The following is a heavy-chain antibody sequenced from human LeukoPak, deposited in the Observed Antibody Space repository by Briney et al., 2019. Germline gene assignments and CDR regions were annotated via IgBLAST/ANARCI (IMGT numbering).Heavy chain of an antibody. CDR3: ARSYSSSWYYYFVY. CDR2: ISAYNGNT. Sequence: GASVEVSCKASGYTFTSYGISWVRQAPGQGLEWMGWISAYNGNTNYAQKLQGRVTMTTDTSTSTAYMELRSLRSDDTAVYYCARSYSSSWYYYFVYWGQGTLVTFSS. CDR1: GYTFTSYG. D-gene: IGHD6-13*01. V-gene: IGHV1-18*01. J-gene: IGHJ4*02.